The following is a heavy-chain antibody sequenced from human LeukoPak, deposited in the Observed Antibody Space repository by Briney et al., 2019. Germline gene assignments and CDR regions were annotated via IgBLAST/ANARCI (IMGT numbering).Heavy chain of an antibody. D-gene: IGHD2-15*01. J-gene: IGHJ3*02. Sequence: GASVKVSCKASGYTFTGYYMHLVRQAPGQGLEWMGWINPNSGGTNYAQKFQGRVTMTRDTSISTAYMELSRLRSEDTAVYYCARERGGSAAFDIWGQGTMVTVSS. CDR1: GYTFTGYY. CDR3: ARERGGSAAFDI. CDR2: INPNSGGT. V-gene: IGHV1-2*02.